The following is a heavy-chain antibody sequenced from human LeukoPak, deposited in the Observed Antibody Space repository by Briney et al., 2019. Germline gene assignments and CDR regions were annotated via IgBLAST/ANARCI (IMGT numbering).Heavy chain of an antibody. CDR3: ARGRQWLVRALDY. D-gene: IGHD6-19*01. V-gene: IGHV4-34*01. CDR1: GGSFSGYY. Sequence: SETLSLTCAVYGGSFSGYYWSWIRQPPGKGLEWIGEINHSGSTNYNPSLKSRVTISVDTSKNQFSLKLSSVTAADTAVYYCARGRQWLVRALDYWGQGTLVTVSP. CDR2: INHSGST. J-gene: IGHJ4*02.